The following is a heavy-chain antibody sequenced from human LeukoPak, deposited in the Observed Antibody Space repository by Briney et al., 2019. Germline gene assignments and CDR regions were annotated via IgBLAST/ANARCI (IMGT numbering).Heavy chain of an antibody. J-gene: IGHJ4*02. Sequence: PGGSLRLSCAASGFTFSSYWMHWVRQAPGKGLVWVSRINSDGSSTSYADSVKGRFTISRDNAKNSLYLQMNSLRAEDTAVYYCAREVFGEYDQIDYWGQGTLVTVSS. CDR2: INSDGSST. V-gene: IGHV3-74*01. D-gene: IGHD3-10*01. CDR3: AREVFGEYDQIDY. CDR1: GFTFSSYW.